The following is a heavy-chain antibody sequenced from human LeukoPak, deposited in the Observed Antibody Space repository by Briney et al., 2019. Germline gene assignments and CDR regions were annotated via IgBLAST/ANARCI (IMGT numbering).Heavy chain of an antibody. CDR1: GGTFSSYA. CDR3: ASGLSNGFWSGYYTLDY. V-gene: IGHV1-69*01. Sequence: ASGKVSCTASGGTFSSYAISWVRQAPGQGLEGMGGFIRICGRRNYAQKFQGRVTITADEYTNTAYMELSSLRSEDTAVYYCASGLSNGFWSGYYTLDYWGQGTLVTVSS. CDR2: FIRICGRR. D-gene: IGHD3-3*01. J-gene: IGHJ4*02.